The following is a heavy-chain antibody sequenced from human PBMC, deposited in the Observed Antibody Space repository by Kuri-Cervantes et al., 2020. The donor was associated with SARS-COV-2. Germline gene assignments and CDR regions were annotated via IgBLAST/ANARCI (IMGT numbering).Heavy chain of an antibody. CDR1: GFTFGDYA. D-gene: IGHD4-11*01. CDR2: ISGSGGST. CDR3: AKDLTTNYYYYMDV. V-gene: IGHV3-23*01. Sequence: GGSLRLSCTASGFTFGDYAMSWVRQAPGKGLEWVSAISGSGGSTYYADSVKGRFTISRDNSKNTLYLQMNSLRAEDTAVYYCAKDLTTNYYYYMDVWGKGTTVTVSS. J-gene: IGHJ6*03.